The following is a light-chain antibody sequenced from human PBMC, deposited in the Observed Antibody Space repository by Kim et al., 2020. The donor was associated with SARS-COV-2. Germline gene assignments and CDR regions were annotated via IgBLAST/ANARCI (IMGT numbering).Light chain of an antibody. CDR3: QQSYSTPPVT. Sequence: SLGDRVIITSQASQLISSYFNLYQQKPGKAPQQLIYAASSLQSGGPSRFSGSGSGTDFTLTISSLQPEDFATYYCQQSYSTPPVTFGQGTKVEIK. CDR2: AAS. V-gene: IGKV1-39*01. CDR1: QLISSY. J-gene: IGKJ1*01.